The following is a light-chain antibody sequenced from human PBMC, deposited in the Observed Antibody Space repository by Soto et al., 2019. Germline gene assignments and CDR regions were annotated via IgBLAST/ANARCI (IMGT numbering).Light chain of an antibody. CDR2: GAS. V-gene: IGKV3-20*01. CDR3: QQYGSSPRT. J-gene: IGKJ1*01. Sequence: DIVLTQSPGPLSLSPGERATLSCRASQSVSSSYLAWYQQKPGQAPRLLIYGASSRATGIPDRFSGSGSGTDFTLTISRLEPEEFAGYYCQQYGSSPRTFGQGTKV. CDR1: QSVSSSY.